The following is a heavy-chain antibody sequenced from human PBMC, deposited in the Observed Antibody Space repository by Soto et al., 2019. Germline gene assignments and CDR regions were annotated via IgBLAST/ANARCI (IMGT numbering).Heavy chain of an antibody. V-gene: IGHV3-33*01. Sequence: QVQLVESGGGLVQPGRSLRLPCAASGFIFSAYGMHWVRQAPGKGLEWVAMIYYDGNNKYYADSVKGRFTISRDNSKNTLYLQMNSLRAEDTAVYYCARVGGTVTSDYWGQGTLVIVSS. CDR1: GFIFSAYG. CDR2: IYYDGNNK. D-gene: IGHD4-17*01. J-gene: IGHJ4*02. CDR3: ARVGGTVTSDY.